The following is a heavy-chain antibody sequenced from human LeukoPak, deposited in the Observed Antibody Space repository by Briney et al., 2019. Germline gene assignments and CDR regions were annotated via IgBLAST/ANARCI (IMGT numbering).Heavy chain of an antibody. CDR3: ARSGLRFLEWPVEAIDY. Sequence: KSGGSLRLSCAASGFTFSDYYMSWIRQAPGKGLEWVSYISSSGSTIYYADSVKGRFTISRDNAKNSLYLQMNSLRAEDTAVYYCARSGLRFLEWPVEAIDYWGQGTLVTVSS. CDR2: ISSSGSTI. V-gene: IGHV3-11*01. J-gene: IGHJ4*02. CDR1: GFTFSDYY. D-gene: IGHD3-3*01.